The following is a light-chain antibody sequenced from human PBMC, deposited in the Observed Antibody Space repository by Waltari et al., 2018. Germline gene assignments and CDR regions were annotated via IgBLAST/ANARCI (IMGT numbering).Light chain of an antibody. V-gene: IGKV1-39*01. CDR2: AAS. J-gene: IGKJ3*01. CDR1: QNISSY. Sequence: DIQMTQSPSSLSASVGDSVTITCRASQNISSYLNWYQQKPGKAPKLVIYAASSLQSGVPSRFHGSGSGTDVTLTISKLQPEDFSTYYCQQSYSTPFTFGPGTKVDIK. CDR3: QQSYSTPFT.